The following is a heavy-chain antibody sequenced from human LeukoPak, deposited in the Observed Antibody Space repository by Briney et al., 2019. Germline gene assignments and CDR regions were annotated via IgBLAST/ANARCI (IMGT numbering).Heavy chain of an antibody. D-gene: IGHD5-24*01. CDR1: GFTFSSYA. J-gene: IGHJ4*02. V-gene: IGHV3-30-3*01. Sequence: GGSLRLSCAASGFTFSSYAMHWVRQAPGKGLEWVAVISYDGSNKYYADSVKGRFTISRDNSKNTLYLQMNSLRAEDTAAYYCAREGGIEMATARYFDYWGQGTLVTVSS. CDR2: ISYDGSNK. CDR3: AREGGIEMATARYFDY.